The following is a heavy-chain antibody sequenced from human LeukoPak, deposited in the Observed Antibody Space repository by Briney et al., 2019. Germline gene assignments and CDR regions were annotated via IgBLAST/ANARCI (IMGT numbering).Heavy chain of an antibody. CDR2: IIPIFGTA. CDR1: GGTFSSYA. CDR3: ARSRRGSFLVDY. J-gene: IGHJ4*02. D-gene: IGHD3-10*01. Sequence: SVKVSCKASGGTFSSYAISWVRQAPGQGLEWRGGIIPIFGTANYAQKFQGRVTITTDESTSTAYMELSSLRSEDTAVYYCARSRRGSFLVDYWGQGTLVTVSS. V-gene: IGHV1-69*05.